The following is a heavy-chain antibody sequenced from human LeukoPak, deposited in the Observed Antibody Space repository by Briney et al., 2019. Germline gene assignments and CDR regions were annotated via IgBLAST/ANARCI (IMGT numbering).Heavy chain of an antibody. D-gene: IGHD6-19*01. V-gene: IGHV3-23*01. CDR3: ARMGRWLVPPGAFDI. CDR2: ISGGGGST. J-gene: IGHJ3*02. Sequence: GGSLRLSCAASGFTFSSYAMSWVRQAPGKGLEWVSAISGGGGSTYYADSVKGRFTISRDNSKNTLYLQMNSLRAEDTAVYYCARMGRWLVPPGAFDIWGQGTMVTVSS. CDR1: GFTFSSYA.